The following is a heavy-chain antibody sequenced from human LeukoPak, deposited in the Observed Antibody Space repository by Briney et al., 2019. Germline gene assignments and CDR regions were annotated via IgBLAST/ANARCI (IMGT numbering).Heavy chain of an antibody. J-gene: IGHJ4*02. CDR1: GFTFSSYA. V-gene: IGHV3-23*01. Sequence: GGSLRLSCAASGFTFSSYAMCWVRQAPGKGLEWVSAISGTGDTYYAGSVKGRFTISRDNSKNTLYLQMNSLRAEDTAVYYCAKDAVGATAYYFDYWGQGTLVTVSS. CDR2: ISGTGDT. D-gene: IGHD1-26*01. CDR3: AKDAVGATAYYFDY.